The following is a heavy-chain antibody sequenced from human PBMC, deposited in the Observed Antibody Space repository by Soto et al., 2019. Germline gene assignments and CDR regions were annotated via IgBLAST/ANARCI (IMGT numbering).Heavy chain of an antibody. CDR1: GFTFSRYA. V-gene: IGHV3-23*01. Sequence: GGSLRLSCAASGFTFSRYAMSWVRQAPGKGLEWVSAIGGSGVSTYYADSVKGRFTISRDNSKNTLYLQLNSLGAEDTAVYYCRTYYYDSSGYDSGYFDYWGQGTLVTVSS. J-gene: IGHJ4*02. CDR2: IGGSGVST. CDR3: RTYYYDSSGYDSGYFDY. D-gene: IGHD3-22*01.